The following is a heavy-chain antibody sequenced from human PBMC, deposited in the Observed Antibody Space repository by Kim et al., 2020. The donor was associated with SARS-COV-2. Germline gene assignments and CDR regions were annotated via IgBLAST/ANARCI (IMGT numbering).Heavy chain of an antibody. V-gene: IGHV3-48*03. CDR1: GFTFSSYE. CDR2: ISSSGSTI. J-gene: IGHJ6*02. D-gene: IGHD6-19*01. CDR3: ARDRRAVAGYLLGMDV. Sequence: GGSLRLSCAASGFTFSSYEMNWVRQAPGQGLEWVSYISSSGSTIYYADSVKGRFTISRDNAKNSLYLQMNSLRAEDTAVYYCARDRRAVAGYLLGMDVWGQGTTVTVSS.